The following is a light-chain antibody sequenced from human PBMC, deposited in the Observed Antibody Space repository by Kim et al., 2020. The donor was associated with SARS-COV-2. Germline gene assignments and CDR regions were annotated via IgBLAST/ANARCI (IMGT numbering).Light chain of an antibody. CDR3: QQYDSDHS. J-gene: IGKJ2*03. V-gene: IGKV1-33*01. CDR1: QDIGDR. Sequence: DIQLTQSPSTLSASIGDRVTITCRASQDIGDRLSWFQHRPGQAPTVLIYDAVALQTGVPSRFSGSGSGTDFAFTISRLQPEDFGTYYCQQYDSDHSFGKGTKLEI. CDR2: DAV.